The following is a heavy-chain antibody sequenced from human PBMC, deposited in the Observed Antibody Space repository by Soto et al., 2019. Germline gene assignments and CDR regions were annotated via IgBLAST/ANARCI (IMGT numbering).Heavy chain of an antibody. CDR3: ARGAVLRYFDWLPFDY. J-gene: IGHJ4*02. CDR2: IYYSGST. Sequence: SETLSLTCTVSGGSISSGGYYWSWIRQHPGKGLEWIGYIYYSGSTYYNPSLKSRVTISVDTSKNQFSLKLSSVTAADTAVYYCARGAVLRYFDWLPFDYWGQGTLVTVS. CDR1: GGSISSGGYY. D-gene: IGHD3-9*01. V-gene: IGHV4-31*03.